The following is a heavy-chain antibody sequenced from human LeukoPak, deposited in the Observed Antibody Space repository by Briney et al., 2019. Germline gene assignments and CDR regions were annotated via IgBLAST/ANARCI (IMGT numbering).Heavy chain of an antibody. CDR2: IYHSGST. D-gene: IGHD2-15*01. J-gene: IGHJ4*02. CDR1: GYSISGGYY. Sequence: PSETLSLTCTVSGYSISGGYYWGWIRQPPGKGLEWIGSIYHSGSTYYNPSPKSRVTISVDTSKNQFSLKLSSVTAADTAVYYCARQGRSDYFDYWGQGTLVTVSS. V-gene: IGHV4-38-2*02. CDR3: ARQGRSDYFDY.